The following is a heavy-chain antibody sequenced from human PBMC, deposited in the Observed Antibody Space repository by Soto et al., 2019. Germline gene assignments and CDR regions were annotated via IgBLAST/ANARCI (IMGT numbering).Heavy chain of an antibody. V-gene: IGHV4-59*01. CDR3: ALGGYYYGRPFDC. Sequence: PSETLSLTCNVSDGSISNFHLSWIRQPPGKGLEGIGYIYYSGNYYNPSLTSRVSMSLDKSKNQFSLHLKSVTAPHPARFFCALGGYYYGRPFDCWGQGPRVTVSS. CDR1: DGSISNFH. D-gene: IGHD5-18*01. J-gene: IGHJ4*02. CDR2: IYYSGN.